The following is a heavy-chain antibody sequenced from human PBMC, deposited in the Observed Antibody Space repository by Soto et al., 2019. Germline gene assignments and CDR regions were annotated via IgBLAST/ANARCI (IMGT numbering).Heavy chain of an antibody. D-gene: IGHD1-1*01. CDR2: IYTSGST. Sequence: WETLSLTCTVSGGSISSYYWSWIRQPAGKGLEWIGRIYTSGSTNYNPSLRSRVTMSVDTSKNQFSLKLSSVTAADTAVYYCARTSRTALNPGSVSYYYGMDAWGQGTTVTVSS. CDR1: GGSISSYY. J-gene: IGHJ6*02. V-gene: IGHV4-4*07. CDR3: ARTSRTALNPGSVSYYYGMDA.